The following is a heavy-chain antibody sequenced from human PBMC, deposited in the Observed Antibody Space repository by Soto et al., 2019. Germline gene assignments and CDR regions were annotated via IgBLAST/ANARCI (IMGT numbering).Heavy chain of an antibody. CDR3: ARVVHSFWSGPHRLYFDY. V-gene: IGHV1-18*01. CDR1: GYTFTSYG. CDR2: ISAYNGNT. J-gene: IGHJ4*02. D-gene: IGHD3-3*01. Sequence: GASAKVSCKASGYTFTSYGISWVRQAPGQGLEWMGWISAYNGNTNYAQKLQGRVTMTTDTSTSTAYMELRSLRSDDTAVYYCARVVHSFWSGPHRLYFDYWGQGTLLTVSS.